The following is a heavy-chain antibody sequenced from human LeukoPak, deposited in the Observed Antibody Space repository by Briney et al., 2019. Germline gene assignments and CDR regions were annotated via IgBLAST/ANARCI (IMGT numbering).Heavy chain of an antibody. Sequence: GGSLRLSCTASGFTFSDYCMTWVRQAPGKGLESVANINQDGSEKSSVDSVKGRFTISRDNAKKSLYLQMNSLRAEDAAVYYCARDLSQFCSGTYDYWGQGTLVTVS. CDR3: ARDLSQFCSGTYDY. V-gene: IGHV3-7*04. D-gene: IGHD3-10*02. CDR2: INQDGSEK. J-gene: IGHJ4*02. CDR1: GFTFSDYC.